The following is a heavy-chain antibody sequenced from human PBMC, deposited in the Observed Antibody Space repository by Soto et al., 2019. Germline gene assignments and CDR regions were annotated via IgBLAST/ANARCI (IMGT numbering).Heavy chain of an antibody. Sequence: EVQLLESGGGLVQPGGSLRLSCAASGFSFSSYAMSWVRQAPGKGLEWVSGISGSGGRTYYADSVKGRFTISRDNSKNTLYLQMNSLRAEDTAVYYCARALLSYDYVWGSYGDYWGQGTLVTVSS. CDR2: ISGSGGRT. V-gene: IGHV3-23*01. CDR1: GFSFSSYA. D-gene: IGHD3-16*01. CDR3: ARALLSYDYVWGSYGDY. J-gene: IGHJ4*02.